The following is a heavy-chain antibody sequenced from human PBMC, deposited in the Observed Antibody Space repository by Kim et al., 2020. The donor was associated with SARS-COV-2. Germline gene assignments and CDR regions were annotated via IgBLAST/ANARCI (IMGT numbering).Heavy chain of an antibody. J-gene: IGHJ4*02. CDR1: GFTFSDYW. Sequence: GGSLRLSCAASGFTFSDYWMTWVRQAPGKGLEWVATINKDETGKFYVDSVKGRFTISRDNANISLYLQMTSLRADDTAVYYCASPRSGYWGQGTLVTVSS. D-gene: IGHD3-10*01. CDR3: ASPRSGY. V-gene: IGHV3-7*01. CDR2: INKDETGK.